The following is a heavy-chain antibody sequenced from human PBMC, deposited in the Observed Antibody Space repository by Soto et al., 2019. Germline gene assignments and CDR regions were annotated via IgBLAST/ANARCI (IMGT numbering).Heavy chain of an antibody. J-gene: IGHJ3*02. Sequence: LSLTCTVSGGSISSYYWSWIRQPPGKGLEWIGYIYYSGSTNYNPSLKSRVTISVDTSKNQFSLKLSSVTAADTAVYYCARDNWSDAFDIWGQGTMVTVSS. CDR1: GGSISSYY. CDR3: ARDNWSDAFDI. D-gene: IGHD1-1*01. CDR2: IYYSGST. V-gene: IGHV4-59*01.